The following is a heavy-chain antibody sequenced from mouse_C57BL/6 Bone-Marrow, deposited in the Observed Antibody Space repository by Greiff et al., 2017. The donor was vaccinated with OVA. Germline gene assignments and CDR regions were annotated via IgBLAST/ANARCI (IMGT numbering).Heavy chain of an antibody. D-gene: IGHD2-4*01. CDR3: ARDQDYDYDGWYFDV. CDR1: GFTFSSYA. CDR2: ISDGGSYT. Sequence: DVHLVESGGGLVKPGGSLKLSCAASGFTFSSYAMSWVRQTPEKRLEWVATISDGGSYTYYPDNVKGRFTISRDNAKNNLYLQMSHLKSEDTAMYYCARDQDYDYDGWYFDVWGTGTTVTVSS. V-gene: IGHV5-4*01. J-gene: IGHJ1*03.